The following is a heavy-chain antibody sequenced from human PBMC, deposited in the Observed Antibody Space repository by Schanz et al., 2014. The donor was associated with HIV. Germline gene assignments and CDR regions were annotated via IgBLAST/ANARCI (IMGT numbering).Heavy chain of an antibody. V-gene: IGHV3-9*01. D-gene: IGHD6-19*01. Sequence: EVQLLESGGGLVQPGGKRRRKGAVSGRNREEEELHWVRQAPGKGLEWVSGISWNSGSIGYADSVKGRFTISRDNAKNSLYLQMNSLRAEDTALYYCAKDNGWPLASCSSLYVWGQGTTVTVSS. J-gene: IGHJ6*02. CDR2: ISWNSGSI. CDR1: GRNREEEE. CDR3: AKDNGWPLASCSSLYV.